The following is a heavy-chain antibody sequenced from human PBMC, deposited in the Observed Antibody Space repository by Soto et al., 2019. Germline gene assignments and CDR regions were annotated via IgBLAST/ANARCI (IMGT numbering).Heavy chain of an antibody. CDR3: ARETGENWTYEAH. CDR2: ITINGNT. D-gene: IGHD1-7*01. J-gene: IGHJ1*01. CDR1: GAYIIDFS. V-gene: IGHV4-4*07. Sequence: SETLSLTCMVSGAYIIDFSWSWIRQPAGKGLEWIGRITINGNTQKNPSFKSRVTMSIDTSRNHFSLNLQSATAADTALYYCARETGENWTYEAHWGPGTLVTVSS.